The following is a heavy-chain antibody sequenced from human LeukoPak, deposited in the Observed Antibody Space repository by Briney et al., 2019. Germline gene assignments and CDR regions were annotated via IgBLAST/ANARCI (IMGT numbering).Heavy chain of an antibody. CDR1: GFTFSSYG. V-gene: IGHV3-30*02. D-gene: IGHD2-15*01. J-gene: IGHJ3*02. CDR3: ARVGGRYCSGGSCYSGGHAFDI. CDR2: IRYDGSNK. Sequence: GGSLRLSCAASGFTFSSYGMHWVRQAPGKGLEWVAFIRYDGSNKYYADSVKGRFTISRDNSKNTLYLQMNSLTAEDTAVYYCARVGGRYCSGGSCYSGGHAFDIWGQGTMVTVSS.